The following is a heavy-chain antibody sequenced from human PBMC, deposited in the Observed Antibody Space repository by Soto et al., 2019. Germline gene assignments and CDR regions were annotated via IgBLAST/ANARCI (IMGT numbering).Heavy chain of an antibody. CDR1: GYTFTSYD. Sequence: QVQLVQSGAEVKKPGASVKVPCKASGYTFTSYDINWVRQATGQGLEWMGWMNPNSSNTGYAQKFQGRVTMTRNTSISTDYMELSSLRSEDTAVYYCSIEVNFYGLDVWGQGTTVTVSS. CDR2: MNPNSSNT. V-gene: IGHV1-8*01. CDR3: SIEVNFYGLDV. J-gene: IGHJ6*02.